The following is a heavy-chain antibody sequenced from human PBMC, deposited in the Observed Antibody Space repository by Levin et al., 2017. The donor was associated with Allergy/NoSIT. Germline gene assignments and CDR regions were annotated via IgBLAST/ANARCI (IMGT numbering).Heavy chain of an antibody. Sequence: GESLKISCAASGFTFSNAWMSWVRQAPGKGLEWVGRIKSKTDGGTTDYAAPVKGRFTISRDDSKNTLYLQMNSLKTEDTAVYYCTTEIVARLAPTVSWFDPWGQGTLVTVSS. CDR1: GFTFSNAW. CDR2: IKSKTDGGTT. D-gene: IGHD2-21*01. J-gene: IGHJ5*02. V-gene: IGHV3-15*01. CDR3: TTEIVARLAPTVSWFDP.